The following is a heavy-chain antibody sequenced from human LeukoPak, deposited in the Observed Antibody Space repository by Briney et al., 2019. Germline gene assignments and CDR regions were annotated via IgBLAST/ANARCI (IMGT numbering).Heavy chain of an antibody. D-gene: IGHD1-26*01. CDR3: AKDRGVGATTGAFDI. V-gene: IGHV3-33*06. CDR1: GFTFSSYG. Sequence: GGSLRLSCAASGFTFSSYGMHWVRQAPGKGLEWVAVIWHDGSNKYYADSVKGRFTISRDNSKSTLYLQMNSLRAEDTAVYYCAKDRGVGATTGAFDIWGQGTMVTVSS. CDR2: IWHDGSNK. J-gene: IGHJ3*02.